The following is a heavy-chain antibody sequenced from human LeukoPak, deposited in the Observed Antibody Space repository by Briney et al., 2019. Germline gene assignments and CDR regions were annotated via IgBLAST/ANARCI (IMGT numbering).Heavy chain of an antibody. Sequence: GGSLRLSCAAPGFTFSAHAMSWVRQAPGKGLEWVSGISDNGGSTYYVDSVKGRFTISRDNSKNTLNLQMNSLRAEDTALYFCAKDLRWGSASYFFDPWGQGTLVRVSS. CDR3: AKDLRWGSASYFFDP. J-gene: IGHJ5*02. CDR2: ISDNGGST. V-gene: IGHV3-23*01. D-gene: IGHD3-16*01. CDR1: GFTFSAHA.